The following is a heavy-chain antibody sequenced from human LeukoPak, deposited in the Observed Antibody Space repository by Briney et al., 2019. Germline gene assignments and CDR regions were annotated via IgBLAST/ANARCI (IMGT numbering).Heavy chain of an antibody. CDR2: ITSSSSYI. CDR1: GFTFSSYS. D-gene: IGHD3-10*01. J-gene: IGHJ5*02. CDR3: ARANMVRGVGSFFDRNWFDP. Sequence: PGGSLRLSCAASGFTFSSYSMNWVRQAPGKGLEWVSYITSSSSYIYYADSVKGRFTISRDNAKNSLYLQMNSLRAEDTAVYYCARANMVRGVGSFFDRNWFDPWGQGTLVTVSS. V-gene: IGHV3-21*01.